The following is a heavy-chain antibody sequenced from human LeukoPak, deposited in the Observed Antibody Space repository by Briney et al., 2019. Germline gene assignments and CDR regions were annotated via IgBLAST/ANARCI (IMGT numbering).Heavy chain of an antibody. Sequence: GGSLRLSCAASGFTFSTYEMNWVRQAPGKGLEWVSYISNRGSTVYNADSVKGRFTISRDNAKNSLHLQMNSLRAEDTALYYCAKVSGYSYGHYFDYWGQGTLVTVSS. D-gene: IGHD5-18*01. CDR2: ISNRGSTV. CDR3: AKVSGYSYGHYFDY. CDR1: GFTFSTYE. V-gene: IGHV3-48*03. J-gene: IGHJ4*02.